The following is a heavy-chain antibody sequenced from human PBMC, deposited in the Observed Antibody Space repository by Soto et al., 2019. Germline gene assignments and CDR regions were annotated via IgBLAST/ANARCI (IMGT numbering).Heavy chain of an antibody. CDR2: VYHTGST. CDR1: GGSISTVGHY. V-gene: IGHV4-31*03. D-gene: IGHD7-27*01. CDR3: ARATGALRSRNCDY. J-gene: IGHJ4*02. Sequence: SETLSLTCSVSGGSISTVGHYWTWIRQPPGKGLEWIGSVYHTGSTYYSKSLRSRLTISIDTSQNEFSLRLNSVTAADTAVYYCARATGALRSRNCDYWGPGCLVTVSS.